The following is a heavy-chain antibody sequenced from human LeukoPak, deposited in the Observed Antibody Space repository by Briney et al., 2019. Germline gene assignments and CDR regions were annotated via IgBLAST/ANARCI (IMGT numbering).Heavy chain of an antibody. CDR3: ARTTGSRFDS. J-gene: IGHJ4*02. D-gene: IGHD1-26*01. Sequence: ASVKVSCKTSGYPFTGHYMHWVRQAPGQGLEWMGWFNPYSGGTHYTQKFQGRVTMTRDTSTSTVSMELSSLRSEDTAVYYCARTTGSRFDSWGQGTLVTV. V-gene: IGHV1-2*02. CDR1: GYPFTGHY. CDR2: FNPYSGGT.